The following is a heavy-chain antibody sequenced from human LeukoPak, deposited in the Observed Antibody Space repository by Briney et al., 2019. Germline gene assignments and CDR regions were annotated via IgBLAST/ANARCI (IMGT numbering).Heavy chain of an antibody. CDR3: ARALSRSRRSGGY. D-gene: IGHD3-16*01. CDR2: MNPNSGNT. J-gene: IGHJ4*02. Sequence: ASVKVSCKASGGTFSSYDINWVRQATGQGLEWMGWMNPNSGNTGYAQKFQGRVTMTRNTSISTAYMELSSLRSEDTAVYYCARALSRSRRSGGYWGQGTLVTVSS. V-gene: IGHV1-8*02. CDR1: GGTFSSYD.